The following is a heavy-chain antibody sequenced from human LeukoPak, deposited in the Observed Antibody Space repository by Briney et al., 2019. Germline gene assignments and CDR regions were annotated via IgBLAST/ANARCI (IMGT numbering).Heavy chain of an antibody. V-gene: IGHV3-30*18. J-gene: IGHJ4*02. CDR1: RFTFSSYG. CDR2: ISFDGGTS. D-gene: IGHD5-24*01. CDR3: AKSREGVPTRCLDS. Sequence: GGSLRLSCAASRFTFSSYGMHWVRQAPGKGLEWVAIISFDGGTSYYADSVKGRFTISRDTSKNTLYLQMDSLRAEDTAVYYCAKSREGVPTRCLDSWGQGTLVTVSS.